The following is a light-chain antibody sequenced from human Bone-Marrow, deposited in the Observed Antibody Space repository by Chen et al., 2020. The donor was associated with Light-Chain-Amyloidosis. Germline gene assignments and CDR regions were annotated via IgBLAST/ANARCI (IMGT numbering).Light chain of an antibody. CDR3: QQYNSWT. CDR2: KAF. V-gene: IGKV1-5*03. J-gene: IGKJ1*01. CDR1: QSISSW. Sequence: DIQMTQFPSTLSASVGDRVTITCRASQSISSWLACYQQKPGKAPKLLIYKAFNLEFGVQVRFSGSGSGTEFTLTIDSLQPDDFATYYCQQYNSWTFGQGTKVEIK.